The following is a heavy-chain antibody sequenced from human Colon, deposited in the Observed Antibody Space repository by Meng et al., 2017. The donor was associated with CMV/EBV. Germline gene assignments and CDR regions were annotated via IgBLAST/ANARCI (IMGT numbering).Heavy chain of an antibody. V-gene: IGHV1-2*02. D-gene: IGHD6-6*01. CDR2: INPKSGIT. Sequence: SGYTFTDYYMHWVRQAPGQGLEWMGWINPKSGITIYAQKFQGRLTLTRDTSISTVYMEVSRLRSDDTAVYYCAKTAEYSSSSAAVDPWGQGTLVTVSS. CDR1: GYTFTDYY. CDR3: AKTAEYSSSSAAVDP. J-gene: IGHJ5*02.